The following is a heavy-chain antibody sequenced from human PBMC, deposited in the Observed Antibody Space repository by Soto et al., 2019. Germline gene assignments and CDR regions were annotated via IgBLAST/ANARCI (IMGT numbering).Heavy chain of an antibody. CDR2: IYYNGGST. J-gene: IGHJ4*02. CDR1: GGSISSYY. CDR3: ARRYGDYFDY. Sequence: PSETLSLTCTVSGGSISSYYWSWIRQPPGKGLEWFGYIYYNGGSTNYNPSLKSRVTISVDTSKNQFSLKLSSVTAADTAVYYCARRYGDYFDYWGQGTLVTVSS. D-gene: IGHD4-17*01. V-gene: IGHV4-59*08.